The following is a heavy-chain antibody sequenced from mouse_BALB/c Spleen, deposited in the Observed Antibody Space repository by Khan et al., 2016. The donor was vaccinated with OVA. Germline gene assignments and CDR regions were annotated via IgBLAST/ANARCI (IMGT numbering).Heavy chain of an antibody. Sequence: VQLQQPGAELVRPGASVKLSCKASGFTFTHYWINWVKQRPGQGLEWIGNIYPSDSYTNYNQKFKDKATLTVDKSSSTAYIQLSSPTSEDSAVYYCTREGTTVDAMDYWGQGTSVTVSS. V-gene: IGHV1-69*02. CDR1: GFTFTHYW. J-gene: IGHJ4*01. CDR2: IYPSDSYT. CDR3: TREGTTVDAMDY. D-gene: IGHD1-1*01.